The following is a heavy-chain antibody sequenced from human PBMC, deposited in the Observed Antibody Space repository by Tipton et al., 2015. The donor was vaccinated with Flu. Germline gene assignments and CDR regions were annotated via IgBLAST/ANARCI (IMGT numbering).Heavy chain of an antibody. CDR2: ISYDGSNK. J-gene: IGHJ3*01. D-gene: IGHD5-24*01. CDR1: GFDFSVYG. CDR3: VREIRDGYTV. Sequence: SLRLSCKTSGFDFSVYGMHWVRQAPGKGLEWVAVISYDGSNKYYADSVKGRFTISRDNSKNSLYLQLNSLRAEDTAVYYCVREIRDGYTVWGQGTMVSVSS. V-gene: IGHV3-30*12.